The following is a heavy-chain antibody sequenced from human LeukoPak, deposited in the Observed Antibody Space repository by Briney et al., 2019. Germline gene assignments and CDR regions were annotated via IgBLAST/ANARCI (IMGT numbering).Heavy chain of an antibody. Sequence: GGSLRLSCAASGLTVSGNCMDWVRQAPGKGLEWVSAIFTDDTTYYGDSVKGRFTISRDNSKNTLYLQMNSLRAEDTAVYYCARDAPNDAEAFLDYWGQGTLVSVSS. CDR2: IFTDDTT. J-gene: IGHJ4*02. CDR3: ARDAPNDAEAFLDY. CDR1: GLTVSGNC. D-gene: IGHD2-8*01. V-gene: IGHV3-66*01.